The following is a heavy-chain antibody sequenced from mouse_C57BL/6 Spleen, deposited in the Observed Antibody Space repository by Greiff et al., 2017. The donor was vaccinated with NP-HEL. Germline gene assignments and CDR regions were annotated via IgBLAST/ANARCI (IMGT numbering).Heavy chain of an antibody. CDR1: GYTFTSYW. J-gene: IGHJ1*03. D-gene: IGHD1-1*01. CDR2: IDPNSGGT. V-gene: IGHV1-72*01. Sequence: QVQLQQSGAELVKPGASVKLSCKASGYTFTSYWMHWVKQRPGRGLEWIGRIDPNSGGTKYNEKFKSKATLTVDKPSSTSYMQRSSLTSEDSAVYSCASYYYGSNWDFDVWGTGTTVTVSS. CDR3: ASYYYGSNWDFDV.